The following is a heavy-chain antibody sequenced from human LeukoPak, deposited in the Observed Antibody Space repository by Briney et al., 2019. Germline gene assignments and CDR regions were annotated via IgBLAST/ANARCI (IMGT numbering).Heavy chain of an antibody. V-gene: IGHV7-4-1*01. Sequence: ASVKVSCKASGYTFTSYAMNWVRQAPGQGLEWMGWINTNTGNPTYAQDFTGRFVFSLDTSVSTAYLQMYSLKAEDTAVYYCARGGCSSTTCPLEYWGQGTLVTVSS. J-gene: IGHJ4*02. CDR2: INTNTGNP. CDR3: ARGGCSSTTCPLEY. D-gene: IGHD2-2*01. CDR1: GYTFTSYA.